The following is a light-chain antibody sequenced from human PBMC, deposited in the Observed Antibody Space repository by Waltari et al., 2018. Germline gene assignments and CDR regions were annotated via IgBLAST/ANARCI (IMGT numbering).Light chain of an antibody. V-gene: IGKV3-20*01. CDR3: QHYVTLPAT. Sequence: EIVLTQSPGTLSLSPGERATLSCRTSQSLSRPLAWSQQKPGQAPRLLIYDASKRATGIPDRFIGSGSGTDFSLTISRLEPEDFAVYYCQHYVTLPATFGQGTRVELK. J-gene: IGKJ1*01. CDR2: DAS. CDR1: QSLSRP.